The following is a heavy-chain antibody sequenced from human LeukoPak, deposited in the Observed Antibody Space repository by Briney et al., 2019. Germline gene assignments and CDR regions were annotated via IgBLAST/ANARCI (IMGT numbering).Heavy chain of an antibody. Sequence: GGSLRLSCAASGFTVSSNYMSRVRQAPGKGLEWVSVIYSGGITYYADSVKGRFTISRDNSKNTLYLQMNSLRAEDTAVYYCAREFSSSSYYFDYWGQGTLVTVSS. CDR2: IYSGGIT. CDR1: GFTVSSNY. D-gene: IGHD6-6*01. CDR3: AREFSSSSYYFDY. J-gene: IGHJ4*02. V-gene: IGHV3-53*01.